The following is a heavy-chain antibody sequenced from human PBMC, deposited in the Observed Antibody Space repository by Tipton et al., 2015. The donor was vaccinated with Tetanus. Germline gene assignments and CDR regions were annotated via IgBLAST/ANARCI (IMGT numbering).Heavy chain of an antibody. J-gene: IGHJ4*02. CDR2: MNPKTGPA. CDR3: ARGNRGSSWYL. CDR1: GYTFSNYD. V-gene: IGHV1-8*02. Sequence: QLVQSGAEVKKPGASVKVSCKTSGYTFSNYDLNWVQQASGQGLEWLGYMNPKTGPAGYAQKFQGRVTMTSDISSSTAYMELRNLRSDDTAVYYCARGNRGSSWYLWGQGTLLTVSS. D-gene: IGHD6-13*01.